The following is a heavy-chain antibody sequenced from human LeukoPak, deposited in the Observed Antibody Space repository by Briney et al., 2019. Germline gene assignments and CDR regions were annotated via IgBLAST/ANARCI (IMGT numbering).Heavy chain of an antibody. D-gene: IGHD6-6*01. J-gene: IGHJ5*02. CDR2: IYYSGNT. CDR1: GGSISSGDYY. V-gene: IGHV4-30-4*01. CDR3: ARAGKGSIAVPFDP. Sequence: PSQTLSLTCTVSGGSISSGDYYWRWIRQPPGRGLEWIGYIYYSGNTYYNPSLKSRITISVDTSKNQFSLKLSSVTAADTAVYYCARAGKGSIAVPFDPWGQGTLVTVSS.